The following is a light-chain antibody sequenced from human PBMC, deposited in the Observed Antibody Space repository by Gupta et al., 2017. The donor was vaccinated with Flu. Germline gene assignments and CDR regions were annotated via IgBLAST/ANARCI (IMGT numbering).Light chain of an antibody. CDR1: QGISSY. J-gene: IGKJ2*03. V-gene: IGKV1-9*01. CDR2: AAS. Sequence: DIQLTQSPSFLSASVGDRVTITCRASQGISSYLAWYQQKPGKAPKLLIYAASTSQSGVPSRFSGSGSGTEFTLTISSLQPEDFATYYCQQRNSYPRDSFGQGTKLEIK. CDR3: QQRNSYPRDS.